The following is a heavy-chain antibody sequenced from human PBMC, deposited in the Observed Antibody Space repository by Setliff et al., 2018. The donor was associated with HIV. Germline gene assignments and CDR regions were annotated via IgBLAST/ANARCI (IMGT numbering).Heavy chain of an antibody. V-gene: IGHV4-34*01. J-gene: IGHJ4*02. CDR2: INHSGST. Sequence: SETLSLTCGVYGGSFSGYYWSWIRQPPGKGLEWIGEINHSGSTNYNPSLKSRVTISVDTSKNQFSLKLSSVTAADTAVYYCARQPSWGSIDYWGQGTLVTVSS. D-gene: IGHD7-27*01. CDR3: ARQPSWGSIDY. CDR1: GGSFSGYY.